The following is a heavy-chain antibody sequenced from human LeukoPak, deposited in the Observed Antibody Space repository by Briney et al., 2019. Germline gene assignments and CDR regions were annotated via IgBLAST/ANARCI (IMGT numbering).Heavy chain of an antibody. CDR2: INPNSGGT. J-gene: IGHJ4*02. D-gene: IGHD4-17*01. CDR3: AASTVTLGGDY. V-gene: IGHV1-2*02. Sequence: ASVKVSCKASGYTFTGYYMHWVRQAPGQGLEWMGWINPNSGGTDYAQKFQGRATMTRDTSISTAYMELSRLRSDDTAVYYCAASTVTLGGDYWGQGTLVTVSS. CDR1: GYTFTGYY.